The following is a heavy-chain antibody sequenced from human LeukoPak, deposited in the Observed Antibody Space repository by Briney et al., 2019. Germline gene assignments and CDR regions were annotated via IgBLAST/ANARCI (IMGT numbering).Heavy chain of an antibody. Sequence: GGSLRLSCAASGFTCSSYAMSWLRQAPGKGLGWGSAISGSGGSTYYADPVKGRFTISRDNAMKSLYMQMDTLRAEDTAVYYCARSPRLHIVVVPAALDYWGQGTLVTVSS. CDR3: ARSPRLHIVVVPAALDY. CDR1: GFTCSSYA. CDR2: ISGSGGST. D-gene: IGHD2-2*01. V-gene: IGHV3-23*01. J-gene: IGHJ4*02.